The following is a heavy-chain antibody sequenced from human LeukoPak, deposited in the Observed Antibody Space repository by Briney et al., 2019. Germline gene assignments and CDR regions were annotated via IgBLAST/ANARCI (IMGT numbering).Heavy chain of an antibody. D-gene: IGHD3-10*01. J-gene: IGHJ5*02. CDR3: AVLWFGEPPGRFGWFDP. CDR1: GYTFTGYY. Sequence: ASVKVSCKASGYTFTGYYMHWVRQAPGQGLEWMGWINPNSGGTNYAQKFQGRVTMTRDTSISTAYMELSRLRSDDTAVYYCAVLWFGEPPGRFGWFDPWGQGTLVTVSS. V-gene: IGHV1-2*02. CDR2: INPNSGGT.